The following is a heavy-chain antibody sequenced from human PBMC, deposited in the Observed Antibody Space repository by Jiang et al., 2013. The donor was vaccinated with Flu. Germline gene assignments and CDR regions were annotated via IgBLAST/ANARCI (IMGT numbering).Heavy chain of an antibody. D-gene: IGHD2-8*01. J-gene: IGHJ5*02. V-gene: IGHV1-69*01. CDR3: ARDGLPRYCTNGVCPLNWFDP. Sequence: SGAEVKKPGSSVKVSCKASGGTFSSYAISWVRQAPGQGLEWMGGIIPIFGTANYAQKFQGRVTITADESTSTAYMELSSLRSEDTAVYYCARDGLPRYCTNGVCPLNWFDPGAREP. CDR2: IIPIFGTA. CDR1: GGTFSSYA.